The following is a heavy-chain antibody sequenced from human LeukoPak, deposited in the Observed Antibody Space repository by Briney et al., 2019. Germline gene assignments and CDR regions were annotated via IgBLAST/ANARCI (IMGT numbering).Heavy chain of an antibody. J-gene: IGHJ4*02. CDR2: INRSGST. CDR1: GGSFSGYY. D-gene: IGHD3-22*01. Sequence: SETLSLTCAVYGGSFSGYYWSWIRQPPGKGLEWIGEINRSGSTNYNPSLKSRVTISVDTSKNQFSLKLSSVTAADTAVYYCARGDSSGYVDYWGQGTLVTVSS. CDR3: ARGDSSGYVDY. V-gene: IGHV4-34*01.